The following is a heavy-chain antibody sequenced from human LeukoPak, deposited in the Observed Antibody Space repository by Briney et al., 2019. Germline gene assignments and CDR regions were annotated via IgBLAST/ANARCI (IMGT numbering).Heavy chain of an antibody. D-gene: IGHD3-10*01. J-gene: IGHJ3*02. V-gene: IGHV3-33*03. CDR1: GFTFTDYG. CDR3: AKDRPRYGSGSWSEVLGAFDI. CDR2: IWNDGSNK. Sequence: GGSLRLSCVVSGFTFTDYGMHWVRQAPGKGLDWVAVIWNDGSNKFEADSVKGRFTISRDNAKNSLYLQMNSLRAEDTAVYYCAKDRPRYGSGSWSEVLGAFDIWGQGTMVTVSS.